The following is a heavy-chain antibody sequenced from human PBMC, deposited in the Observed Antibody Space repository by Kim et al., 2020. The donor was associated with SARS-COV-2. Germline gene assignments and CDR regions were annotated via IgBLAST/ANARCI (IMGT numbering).Heavy chain of an antibody. V-gene: IGHV3-30*18. D-gene: IGHD6-13*01. J-gene: IGHJ4*02. CDR3: AKDQNSSHIDY. CDR2: ISYDGSNK. Sequence: GGSLRLSCAASGFTFSSYGMHWVRQAPGKGLEWVAVISYDGSNKYYADSVKGRFTISRDNSKNTLYLQMNSLRAEDTAVYYCAKDQNSSHIDYWGQGTLVTVSS. CDR1: GFTFSSYG.